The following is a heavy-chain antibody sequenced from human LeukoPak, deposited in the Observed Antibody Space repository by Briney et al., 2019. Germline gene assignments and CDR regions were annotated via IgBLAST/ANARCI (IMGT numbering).Heavy chain of an antibody. V-gene: IGHV4-39*01. CDR1: GGSITSAGDY. CDR2: IYLSGTT. J-gene: IGHJ4*02. CDR3: ARLANNWSGEPPLDF. D-gene: IGHD3-10*01. Sequence: SETLSLTCTVSGGSITSAGDYWGWIRQPPGKGLEWIGTIYLSGTTYYKPSLQSHITISLDTSVNQFSLTLSPVTAADTAVYSCARLANNWSGEPPLDFWGQGALVTVSS.